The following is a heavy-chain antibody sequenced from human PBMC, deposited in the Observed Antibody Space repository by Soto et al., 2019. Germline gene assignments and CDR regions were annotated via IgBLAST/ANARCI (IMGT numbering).Heavy chain of an antibody. CDR2: IIPIFGTA. CDR1: GGTFSSYA. Sequence: QVQLVQSGAEVKKPGSSVKVSCKASGGTFSSYAISWVRQAPGQGLEWMGGIIPIFGTANYAQKFRGRVTITADESTSTAYMELSSLRSEDTAVYYCAKGDGIVGADAEYFQHWGQGTLVTVSS. J-gene: IGHJ1*01. CDR3: AKGDGIVGADAEYFQH. D-gene: IGHD1-26*01. V-gene: IGHV1-69*12.